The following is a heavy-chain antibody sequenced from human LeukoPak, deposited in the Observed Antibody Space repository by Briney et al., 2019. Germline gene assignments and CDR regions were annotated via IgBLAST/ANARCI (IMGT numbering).Heavy chain of an antibody. CDR3: ALDTIFGVVITGYN. CDR1: GGTFSSYA. V-gene: IGHV1-69*05. CDR2: IIPIFGTA. Sequence: SVKVSCKASGGTFSSYAISWVRQAPGQGLEWMERIIPIFGTANYAQKFQGRVTITTDESTSTAYMELSSLRSEDTAVYYCALDTIFGVVITGYNWGQGTLVTVSS. D-gene: IGHD3-3*01. J-gene: IGHJ4*02.